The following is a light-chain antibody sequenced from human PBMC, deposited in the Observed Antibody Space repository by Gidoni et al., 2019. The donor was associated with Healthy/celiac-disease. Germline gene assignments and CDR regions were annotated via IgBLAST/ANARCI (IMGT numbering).Light chain of an antibody. CDR1: QGISNY. V-gene: IGKV1-NL1*01. CDR3: QQYYSTPPIT. J-gene: IGKJ5*01. CDR2: AAS. Sequence: DIQMTQSPSSLSASVGDRVTITCRASQGISNYLAWYQQKPGKAPKLLLYAASRLERGVPSRFSSSGSGTEYSITISSLQPEDFATYYCQQYYSTPPITFGRGTRLEIK.